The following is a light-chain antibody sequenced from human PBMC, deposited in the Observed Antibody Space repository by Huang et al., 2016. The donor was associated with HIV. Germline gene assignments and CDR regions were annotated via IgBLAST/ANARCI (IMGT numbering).Light chain of an antibody. Sequence: DIVMTQSPDSLTVSLGERATIHCKSSQSLLYSSNHRNYLNWYQQKPGQPPQLLIYWASVRESGVPDRFSGSGSGTNFTLTISSLQAEDVAVYYCQQYYSSLWTFGQGTEVEMK. CDR3: QQYYSSLWT. V-gene: IGKV4-1*01. CDR1: QSLLYSSNHRNY. CDR2: WAS. J-gene: IGKJ1*01.